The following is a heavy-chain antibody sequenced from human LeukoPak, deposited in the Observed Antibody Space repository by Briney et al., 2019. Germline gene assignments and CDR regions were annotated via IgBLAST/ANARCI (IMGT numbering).Heavy chain of an antibody. V-gene: IGHV5-51*01. CDR2: IYPGDSDT. D-gene: IGHD1-26*01. CDR1: GYSFTSYW. J-gene: IGHJ3*02. Sequence: GESLKISCKGSGYSFTSYWIGWVRQMPGEGLEWMGIIYPGDSDTRYSPSFQGQVTISADKSISTAYLQWSSLKASDTAMYYCARPVGGSYPHDAFDIWGQGTMVTVSS. CDR3: ARPVGGSYPHDAFDI.